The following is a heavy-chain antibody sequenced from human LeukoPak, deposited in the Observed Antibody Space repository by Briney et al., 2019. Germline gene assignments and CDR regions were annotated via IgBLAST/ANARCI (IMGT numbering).Heavy chain of an antibody. Sequence: GASVKVSCKASGYTFTNYGINWVRQAPGQGLEWMGYISAYNGNTNYAQKFQGRVTMTTDTSTNTVYVELRSLRSDDTAVYYCARARRMSSSSWYGDYWGQGTLVTVSS. CDR2: ISAYNGNT. CDR3: ARARRMSSSSWYGDY. D-gene: IGHD6-13*01. J-gene: IGHJ4*02. V-gene: IGHV1-18*01. CDR1: GYTFTNYG.